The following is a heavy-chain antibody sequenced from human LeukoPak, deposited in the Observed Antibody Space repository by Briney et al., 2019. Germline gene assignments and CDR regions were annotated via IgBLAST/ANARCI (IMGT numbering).Heavy chain of an antibody. CDR2: IYSGGST. J-gene: IGHJ5*02. CDR1: GFTVSSNY. CDR3: ARISQYYYGAGP. Sequence: GGSLRLSCAASGFTVSSNYMSWVRQAPGKGLEWVSVIYSGGSTYYADSVKGRFTISRDNSKNTLYLQMNSLRAEDTAVYYCARISQYYYGAGPWGQGTLVTVSS. D-gene: IGHD3-10*01. V-gene: IGHV3-53*01.